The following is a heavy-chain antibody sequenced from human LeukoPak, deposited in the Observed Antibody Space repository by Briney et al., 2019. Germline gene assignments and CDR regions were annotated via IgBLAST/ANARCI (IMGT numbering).Heavy chain of an antibody. Sequence: PGGSLRLSCAASGFTFSSYAMHWVRQAPGKGLEWVAVISYDGSNKYYADSVKGRFTISRDNSKNTLYLQMNSLRAEDTAVYYCARDSSTYAGPPDYWGQGTVVTVSS. D-gene: IGHD2-2*01. CDR1: GFTFSSYA. CDR3: ARDSSTYAGPPDY. J-gene: IGHJ4*02. CDR2: ISYDGSNK. V-gene: IGHV3-30-3*01.